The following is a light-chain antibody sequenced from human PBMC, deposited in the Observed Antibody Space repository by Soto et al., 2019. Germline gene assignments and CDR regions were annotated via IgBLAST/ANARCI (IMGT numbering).Light chain of an antibody. CDR2: GAS. V-gene: IGKV3-15*01. J-gene: IGKJ1*01. Sequence: EIVMTQSPATLSVSPGERATLSCRASQSVSSNLAWYQQKPGQAPRLLIYGASTRATGIPARFSGSGSGTEFTLINSSLQSVDFAVYYCQQYNNWGTFGRGTKVEIK. CDR1: QSVSSN. CDR3: QQYNNWGT.